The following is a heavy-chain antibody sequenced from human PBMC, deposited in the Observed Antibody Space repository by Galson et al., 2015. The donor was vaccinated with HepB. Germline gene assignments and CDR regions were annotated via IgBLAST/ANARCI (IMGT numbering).Heavy chain of an antibody. D-gene: IGHD3-16*02. CDR3: ATVAYYDYIWGSYRRPWFDP. CDR2: VDPEDGET. CDR1: GYTFTDYY. J-gene: IGHJ5*02. V-gene: IGHV1-69-2*01. Sequence: VKVSCKVSGYTFTDYYMHWVQQAPGKGLEWMGLVDPEDGETIYAEKFQGRVTITADTSTDTAYMELSSLRSEDTAVYYCATVAYYDYIWGSYRRPWFDPWGQGTLVTVSS.